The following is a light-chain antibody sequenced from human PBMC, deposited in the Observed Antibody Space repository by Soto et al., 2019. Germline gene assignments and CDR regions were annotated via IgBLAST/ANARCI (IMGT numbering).Light chain of an antibody. CDR2: GTS. CDR1: QSVSRD. J-gene: IGKJ3*01. V-gene: IGKV3D-15*01. CDR3: HPYTNWPPRFT. Sequence: EIVMTQSPATLSVSPGERATLSCRASQSVSRDLAWYQQKPGQAPRLLIYGTSTRATGIPARFSGSGSGTEFTLTISSLQSEDSAVYYCHPYTNWPPRFTFGPGTKVDIK.